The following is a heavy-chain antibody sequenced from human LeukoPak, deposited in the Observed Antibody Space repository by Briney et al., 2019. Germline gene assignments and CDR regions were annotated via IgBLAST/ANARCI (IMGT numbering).Heavy chain of an antibody. Sequence: ASVTVPRKASGYTFTGYYMHWVRQAPGQGLEWMGWINPNSGGTNYAQKFQGRVTMTRDTSISTAYMELSRLRSDDTAVYYCARVIGVAVAGYDAFDIWGQGTMVTVSS. D-gene: IGHD6-19*01. CDR2: INPNSGGT. V-gene: IGHV1-2*02. J-gene: IGHJ3*02. CDR1: GYTFTGYY. CDR3: ARVIGVAVAGYDAFDI.